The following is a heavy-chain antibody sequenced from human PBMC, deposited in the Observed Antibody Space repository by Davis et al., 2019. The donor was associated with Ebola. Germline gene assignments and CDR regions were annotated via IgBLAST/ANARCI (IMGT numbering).Heavy chain of an antibody. J-gene: IGHJ4*02. Sequence: PGGSLRLSCAASGFTFSSYGMHWVRQAPGKGLEWVAVIWYDGSNKYYADSVKGRFTISRDNSKNTLYLQMNSLRAEDTAVYYCARDSIGAVAGTFDYWGQGTLVTVSS. CDR1: GFTFSSYG. D-gene: IGHD6-19*01. CDR2: IWYDGSNK. CDR3: ARDSIGAVAGTFDY. V-gene: IGHV3-33*01.